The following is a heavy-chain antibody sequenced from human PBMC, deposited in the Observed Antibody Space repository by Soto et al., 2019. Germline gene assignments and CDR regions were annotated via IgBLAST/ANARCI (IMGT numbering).Heavy chain of an antibody. CDR3: AKCRSSWVESGMDV. Sequence: PGGSLRLSCAASGFTFSSYWMHWVRQAPGKGLVWVSRINSDGSSTSYADSVKGRFTISRGNAKNSLYLQMDSLRDEDTALYYCAKCRSSWVESGMDVWGQGTTVTVSS. J-gene: IGHJ6*02. CDR1: GFTFSSYW. CDR2: INSDGSST. V-gene: IGHV3-74*01.